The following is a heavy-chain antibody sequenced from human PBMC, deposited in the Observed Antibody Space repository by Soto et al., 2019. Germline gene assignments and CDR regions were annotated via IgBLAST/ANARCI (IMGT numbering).Heavy chain of an antibody. CDR1: GFTFSDYA. CDR3: AKGGRQWLVTSDFNY. V-gene: IGHV3-30*18. CDR2: VSHDGRNT. D-gene: IGHD6-19*01. Sequence: VQLVESGGGVVQPGRSLRLSCAASGFTFSDYAMHWVRQAPGKGLEWVAVVSHDGRNTHYADSVKGRFTISRDSSKNTVSMEMTSLRAEDTAVYCCAKGGRQWLVTSDFNYWGQGALVTVSS. J-gene: IGHJ4*02.